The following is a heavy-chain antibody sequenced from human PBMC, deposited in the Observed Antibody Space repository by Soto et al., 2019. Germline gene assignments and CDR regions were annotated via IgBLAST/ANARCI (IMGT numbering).Heavy chain of an antibody. D-gene: IGHD2-15*01. CDR2: IIPIFDSP. V-gene: IGHV1-69*06. CDR3: ARGAECRGYCLKQFTWLHP. CDR1: GGSFSTYA. Sequence: SVKVSCKASGGSFSTYAFSWVRQAPGHGLEWMGGIIPIFDSPYYAQNFQGRVTIAADRSTSTVYMELSSLTPEDTAVYYCARGAECRGYCLKQFTWLHPWGQGTIVTVSS. J-gene: IGHJ5*02.